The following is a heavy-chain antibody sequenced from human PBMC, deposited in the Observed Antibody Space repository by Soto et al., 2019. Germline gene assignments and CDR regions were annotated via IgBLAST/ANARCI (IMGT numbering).Heavy chain of an antibody. CDR2: ISGSGGGT. CDR1: GFTFSSYA. D-gene: IGHD6-6*01. V-gene: IGHV3-23*01. J-gene: IGHJ4*02. CDR3: AKTAAARPNLYLDY. Sequence: XGSLRLSCSATGFTFSSYAMSWVRQAPGKGLEWVSVISGSGGGTYYADSVKGRFTISRDKSKNTLYLQMNSLRVEDTAVFYCAKTAAARPNLYLDYWGQGTLVTVSS.